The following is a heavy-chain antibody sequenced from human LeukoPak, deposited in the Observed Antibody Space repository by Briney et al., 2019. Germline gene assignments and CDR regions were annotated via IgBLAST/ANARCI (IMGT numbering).Heavy chain of an antibody. CDR2: IIPILGIA. J-gene: IGHJ4*02. CDR1: GGTFSSYT. Sequence: SVKVSCKASGGTFSSYTISWVRQAPGQGLEWMGRIIPILGIANYAQKFQGRVTITADKSTSTAYMELSSLRSEDTAVYYCARTTVTTESGFGYWGQGTLVTVSS. CDR3: ARTTVTTESGFGY. V-gene: IGHV1-69*02. D-gene: IGHD4-17*01.